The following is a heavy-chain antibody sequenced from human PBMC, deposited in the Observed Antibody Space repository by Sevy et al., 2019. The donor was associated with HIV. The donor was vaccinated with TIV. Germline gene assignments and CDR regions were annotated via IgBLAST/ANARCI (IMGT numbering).Heavy chain of an antibody. D-gene: IGHD2-15*01. CDR1: GFTFSDYY. Sequence: GGSLRLSCAASGFTFSDYYMSWIRQAPGKGLEWVSYISSSGSTIYYADSVKGRFTISRDNAKNSLYLQMNSLRAEDTAVYYCARGVGYCGGGSCYRAGGGYYGMDVWGQGTTVTVSS. J-gene: IGHJ6*02. CDR3: ARGVGYCGGGSCYRAGGGYYGMDV. CDR2: ISSSGSTI. V-gene: IGHV3-11*01.